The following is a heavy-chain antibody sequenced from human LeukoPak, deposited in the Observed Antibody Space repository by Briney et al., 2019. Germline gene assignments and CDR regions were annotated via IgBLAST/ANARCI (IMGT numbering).Heavy chain of an antibody. Sequence: PEASVKVSCKASGYTFTTYGISWVRQAPGQGLEWMGWISAYNGNTNYAQKLQGRVTMTTDTSTSTAYMELRNLRSDDTAVYYCAKDYRFSDPKRGLASDHWGQGTLVTVSS. J-gene: IGHJ4*02. CDR3: AKDYRFSDPKRGLASDH. D-gene: IGHD3-16*02. CDR2: ISAYNGNT. CDR1: GYTFTTYG. V-gene: IGHV1-18*04.